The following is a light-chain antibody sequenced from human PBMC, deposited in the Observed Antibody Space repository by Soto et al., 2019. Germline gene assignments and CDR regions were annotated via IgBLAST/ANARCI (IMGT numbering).Light chain of an antibody. CDR1: QGINSY. CDR3: QQLNSYPIT. J-gene: IGKJ5*01. V-gene: IGKV1-9*01. Sequence: DIQLTQSPSFLSASVGDRVTITCRASQGINSYLAWYQQKPGKAPKLLIYAASTLQSGVPSRFSGSGSGTEFTLTIRSLQPEDFATYYCQQLNSYPITFGQGTRLEIK. CDR2: AAS.